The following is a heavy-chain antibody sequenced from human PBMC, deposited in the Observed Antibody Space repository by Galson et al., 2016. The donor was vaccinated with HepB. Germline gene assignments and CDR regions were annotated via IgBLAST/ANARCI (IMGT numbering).Heavy chain of an antibody. Sequence: SLRPSCAVSGFTFIDYAMSWLRQAPGKGLEWVSGISGSGGSTFYADSVKGRFIISRDNSKNTLYMQMNSLRAEDTAVYYCAKDPYFRYSLNYGMDVWGQGTTVTVSS. V-gene: IGHV3-23*01. J-gene: IGHJ6*02. CDR1: GFTFIDYA. CDR2: ISGSGGST. CDR3: AKDPYFRYSLNYGMDV. D-gene: IGHD5-12*01.